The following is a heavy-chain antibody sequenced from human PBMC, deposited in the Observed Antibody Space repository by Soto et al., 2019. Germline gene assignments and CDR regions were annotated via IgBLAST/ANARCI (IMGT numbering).Heavy chain of an antibody. CDR1: GGPISTGGYY. CDR3: ARSVFP. J-gene: IGHJ5*02. CDR2: FYYSGST. V-gene: IGHV4-31*03. Sequence: ASETLSLTCTVSGGPISTGGYYWNWIRQHPGKGLEWIGYFYYSGSTYYNPSLKSRVTISVNTSKNQFSLKLSSVTAADTAVYYCARSVFPWGQGTLVTVSS.